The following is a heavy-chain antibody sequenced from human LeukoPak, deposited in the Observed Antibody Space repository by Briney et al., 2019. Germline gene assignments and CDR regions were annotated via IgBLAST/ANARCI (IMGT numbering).Heavy chain of an antibody. Sequence: SETLSLTCAVYGGSFSGYYWSWIRQPPGKGLEWIGEINHSGSTSYNPSPKSRVTISVDTSKNQFSLKLSSVTAADTAVCYCARDGGRDSGSYYEDYWGQGTLVTVSS. CDR1: GGSFSGYY. V-gene: IGHV4-34*01. CDR3: ARDGGRDSGSYYEDY. D-gene: IGHD1-26*01. CDR2: INHSGST. J-gene: IGHJ4*02.